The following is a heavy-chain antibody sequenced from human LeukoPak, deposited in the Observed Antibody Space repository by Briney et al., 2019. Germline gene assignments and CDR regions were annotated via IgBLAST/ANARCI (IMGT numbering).Heavy chain of an antibody. Sequence: GGSLRLSCAASGFAFSSYTMNWVRQAPGKRLKWVSSITGTSSTILYADSVMGRFTISRDNSQKTLFLHMNSLRAEDTAVYYCARGMSATSGYLELEYWGQGTLVTVST. CDR1: GFAFSSYT. D-gene: IGHD3-22*01. J-gene: IGHJ4*02. V-gene: IGHV3-21*04. CDR3: ARGMSATSGYLELEY. CDR2: ITGTSSTI.